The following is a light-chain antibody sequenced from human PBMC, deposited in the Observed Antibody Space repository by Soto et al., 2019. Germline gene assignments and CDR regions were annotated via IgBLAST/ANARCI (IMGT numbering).Light chain of an antibody. CDR3: QQYYSYPRT. V-gene: IGKV1-5*03. Sequence: IHMTHSPSTLSATALDRVTITFLASQSISSWLAWYQQKPGKAPKLLIYKASSLESGVPSRFSGSGSGTDFTLTITCLQSEDFATYYCQQYYSYPRTFGQGTKVDIK. J-gene: IGKJ1*01. CDR2: KAS. CDR1: QSISSW.